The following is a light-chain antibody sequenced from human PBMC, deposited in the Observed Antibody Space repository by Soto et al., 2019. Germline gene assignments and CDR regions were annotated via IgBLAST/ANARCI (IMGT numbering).Light chain of an antibody. CDR1: SSDVGGYDY. Sequence: QSALTQPRSVSGSPGQSVTISCTGTSSDVGGYDYVSWYQQHPGKAPKLMIYDVTKRPSGVPDRFSGSKSGNTASLTISGLQAEDEADYYCCSYAGSYTVYVLGAGTKLTVL. CDR2: DVT. J-gene: IGLJ1*01. CDR3: CSYAGSYTVYV. V-gene: IGLV2-11*01.